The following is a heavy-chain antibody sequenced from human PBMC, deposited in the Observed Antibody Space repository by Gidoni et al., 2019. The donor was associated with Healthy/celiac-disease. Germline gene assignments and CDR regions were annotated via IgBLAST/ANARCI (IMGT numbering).Heavy chain of an antibody. CDR1: GFTFSSYW. CDR3: ARGIVVVVAAASSSDYGMDV. J-gene: IGHJ6*02. V-gene: IGHV3-74*01. D-gene: IGHD2-15*01. CDR2: INSDGSST. Sequence: EVQLVESGGGLVQPGGSLRLSCAASGFTFSSYWMHWVRQAPGKGLVWVSRINSDGSSTSYADSVKGRFTISRDNAKNTLYLQMNSLRAEDTAVYYCARGIVVVVAAASSSDYGMDVWGQGTTVTVSS.